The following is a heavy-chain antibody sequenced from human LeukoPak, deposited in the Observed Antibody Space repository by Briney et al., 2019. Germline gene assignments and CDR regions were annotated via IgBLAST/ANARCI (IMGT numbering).Heavy chain of an antibody. CDR1: GGTFSSYD. CDR2: MNPNSGNT. V-gene: IGHV1-8*03. D-gene: IGHD3-22*01. Sequence: APVKVSCKASGGTFSSYDINWVRQATGQGLEWMGWMNPNSGNTGYAQKFQGRVTITRNTSISTAYMELSSLRSEDTAVYYCARGYDTNAFDIWGQGTMVTVSS. CDR3: ARGYDTNAFDI. J-gene: IGHJ3*02.